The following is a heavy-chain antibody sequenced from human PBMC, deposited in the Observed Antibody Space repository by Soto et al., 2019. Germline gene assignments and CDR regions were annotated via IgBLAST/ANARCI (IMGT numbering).Heavy chain of an antibody. V-gene: IGHV3-30*18. D-gene: IGHD3-10*01. J-gene: IGHJ4*02. CDR2: ISYDGSNK. CDR3: AKDGAYYGSGRIPGGY. Sequence: QVQLVESGGGVVQPGRSLRLSCAASGFTFSSYGMHWVRQAPGKGLEWVAVISYDGSNKYYADSVKGRFTISRDNSKNTLYLQMNSLRAEDTAVYYCAKDGAYYGSGRIPGGYWGQGTLVTVSS. CDR1: GFTFSSYG.